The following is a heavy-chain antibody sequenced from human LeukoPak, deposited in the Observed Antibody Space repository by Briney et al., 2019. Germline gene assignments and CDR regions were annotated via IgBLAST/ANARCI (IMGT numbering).Heavy chain of an antibody. D-gene: IGHD3-10*01. CDR3: ARVGYGSGSHRFDS. V-gene: IGHV4-30-4*01. CDR2: IYYSGST. J-gene: IGHJ4*02. Sequence: PSETLSLTCTVSAGSISSGDYYWSWIRQPPGKGLEWIGYIYYSGSTYYNPSLKSRVTISVDTSKNQSSLKLSSVTAADTAVYYCARVGYGSGSHRFDSWGQGTLVTVSS. CDR1: AGSISSGDYY.